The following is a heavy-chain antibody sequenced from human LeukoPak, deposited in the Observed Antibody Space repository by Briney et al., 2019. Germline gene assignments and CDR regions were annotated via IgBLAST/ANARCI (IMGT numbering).Heavy chain of an antibody. V-gene: IGHV3-23*01. CDR1: GFTFSSYA. Sequence: GGSLRLSCAASGFTFSSYAMSWVRQAPGKGLEWVSAISGSGGSTYYADSVKGRFTISRGNAKNSLYLQMNSLRAEDTALYHCARGGEWFDPWGQGTLVTVSS. J-gene: IGHJ5*02. D-gene: IGHD2-21*01. CDR2: ISGSGGST. CDR3: ARGGEWFDP.